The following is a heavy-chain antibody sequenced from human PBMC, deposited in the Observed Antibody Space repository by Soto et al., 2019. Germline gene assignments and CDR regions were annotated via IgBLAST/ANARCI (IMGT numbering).Heavy chain of an antibody. J-gene: IGHJ4*02. CDR3: ARAKAAAGTVYFDY. V-gene: IGHV3-21*01. CDR2: ISSSSSYI. CDR1: GFTFSSYS. Sequence: EVQLVESGGGLVKPGVSLRLSCAASGFTFSSYSMNWVRQAPGKGLEWVSSISSSSSYIYYADSVKGRFTISRDNAKNSLYLQMNSLRAEDTAVYYCARAKAAAGTVYFDYWGQGTLVTVSS. D-gene: IGHD6-13*01.